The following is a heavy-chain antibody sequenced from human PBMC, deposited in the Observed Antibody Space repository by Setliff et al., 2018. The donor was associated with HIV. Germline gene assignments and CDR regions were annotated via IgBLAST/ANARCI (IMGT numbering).Heavy chain of an antibody. V-gene: IGHV4-61*05. Sequence: SETLSLTCTVSGGSISRSSYYWSWIRQHPGKGLEWIAYINNSGRIYYNPSLKSRITISLDTSKEQFSLELSSATAADTAVYYCATLDHSGGNFLAYWGQGSLVTVS. J-gene: IGHJ4*02. D-gene: IGHD2-21*02. CDR3: ATLDHSGGNFLAY. CDR1: GGSISRSSYY. CDR2: INNSGRI.